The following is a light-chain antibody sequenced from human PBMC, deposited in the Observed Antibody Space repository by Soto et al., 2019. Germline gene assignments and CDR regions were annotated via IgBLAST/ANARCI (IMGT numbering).Light chain of an antibody. CDR1: SSDVGSYNR. CDR3: SSYTSSSAGV. V-gene: IGLV2-18*02. Sequence: QSVLTQPPSVSGSPGQSVTTSCTGTSSDVGSYNRVSWYQQPPGTAPKLMIYEVSNRPSGVPDRFSGSKSGNTASLTISGLQAEDEADYYCSSYTSSSAGVFGTGTKVTVL. J-gene: IGLJ1*01. CDR2: EVS.